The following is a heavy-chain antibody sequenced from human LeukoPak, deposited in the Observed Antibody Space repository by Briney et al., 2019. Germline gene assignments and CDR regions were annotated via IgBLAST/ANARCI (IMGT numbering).Heavy chain of an antibody. D-gene: IGHD6-19*01. V-gene: IGHV1-18*01. CDR1: CDTFTSYV. J-gene: IGHJ4*02. CDR2: IIAYNGNT. Sequence: ASVKVSCNASCDTFTSYVISWVRQAPGQGLEWMVWIIAYNGNTNYAQKLQGRVTMTTATSTSTAYMELRSLRSDDTAVYYCGRGTGGVAEAYWGQGTLVTVSS. CDR3: GRGTGGVAEAY.